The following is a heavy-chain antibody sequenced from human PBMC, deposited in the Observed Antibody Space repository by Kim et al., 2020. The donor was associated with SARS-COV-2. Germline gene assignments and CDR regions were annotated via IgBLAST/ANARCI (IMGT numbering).Heavy chain of an antibody. CDR3: TRDQEGITMIGDY. V-gene: IGHV3-49*03. CDR2: IRSKAYGGTT. Sequence: GGSLRLSCTASGFTFGDYAMSWFRQAPGKGLEWVGFIRSKAYGGTTEYAASVKGRFTISRDDSKSIAYLQMNSLKTEDTAVYYCTRDQEGITMIGDYWGQGTLVTVSS. CDR1: GFTFGDYA. D-gene: IGHD3-22*01. J-gene: IGHJ4*02.